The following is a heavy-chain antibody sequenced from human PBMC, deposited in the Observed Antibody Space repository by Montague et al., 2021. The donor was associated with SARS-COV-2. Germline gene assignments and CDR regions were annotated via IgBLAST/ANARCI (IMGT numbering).Heavy chain of an antibody. CDR2: IYYSGIT. CDR1: GGSISSGSYY. J-gene: IGHJ5*02. Sequence: SETLSLTCTVSGGSISSGSYYWGWVRQPPGKGLEWIGNIYYSGITYYNPSLKSRVTISVDPSTNQFFLKLTSVTAADTAVYYCARPRPGRPNYWFDTWGQGILVTVSS. V-gene: IGHV4-39*01. CDR3: ARPRPGRPNYWFDT. D-gene: IGHD1-1*01.